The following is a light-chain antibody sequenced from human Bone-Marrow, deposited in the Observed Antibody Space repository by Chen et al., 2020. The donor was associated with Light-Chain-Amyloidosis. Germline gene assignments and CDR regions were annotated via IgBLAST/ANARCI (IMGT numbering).Light chain of an antibody. V-gene: IGLV1-51*01. CDR1: ISNIGKNY. Sequence: QSVLTQPPSVSAAPGQSVTISCSGDISNIGKNYVSWYQQYPGTAPKLLIFDNHQRPSGIPDRCSGSKSGTSATLIISGLQTGDEADYYCGAWDITLSARVFGGGTKLTVL. CDR3: GAWDITLSARV. J-gene: IGLJ3*02. CDR2: DNH.